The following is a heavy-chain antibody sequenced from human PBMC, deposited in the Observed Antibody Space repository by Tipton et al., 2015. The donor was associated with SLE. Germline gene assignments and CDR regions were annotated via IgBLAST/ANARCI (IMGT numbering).Heavy chain of an antibody. CDR1: VGSISNYY. CDR3: ARDHPVAGPFDY. D-gene: IGHD6-19*01. J-gene: IGHJ4*02. V-gene: IGHV4-4*07. Sequence: TLSLTCTVSVGSISNYYWSWIRQPAGKGLEWIGRIYTSGSTNYNPSLKSRVTMSVDTSKNQFSLKLSSVTAADTAVYYCARDHPVAGPFDYWGQGTLVTVSS. CDR2: IYTSGST.